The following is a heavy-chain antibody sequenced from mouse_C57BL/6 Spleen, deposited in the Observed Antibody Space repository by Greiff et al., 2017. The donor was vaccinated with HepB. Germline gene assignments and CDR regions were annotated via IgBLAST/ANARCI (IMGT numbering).Heavy chain of an antibody. D-gene: IGHD1-1*01. CDR2: ISSGSSTI. V-gene: IGHV5-17*01. CDR1: GFTFSDYG. Sequence: EVKVEESGGGLVKPGGSLKLSCAASGFTFSDYGMHWVRQAPEKGLEWVAYISSGSSTIYYADTVKGRFTISRDNAKNTLFLQMTSLRSEDTAMYYCARNYDPYYAMDYWGQGTSVTVSS. J-gene: IGHJ4*01. CDR3: ARNYDPYYAMDY.